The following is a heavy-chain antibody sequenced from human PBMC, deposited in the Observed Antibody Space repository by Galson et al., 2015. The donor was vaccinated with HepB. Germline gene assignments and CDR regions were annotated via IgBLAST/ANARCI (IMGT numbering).Heavy chain of an antibody. J-gene: IGHJ4*02. CDR1: GYTFTSYY. CDR3: ARGVGDYYDSSGYYVFDY. D-gene: IGHD3-22*01. Sequence: SVKVSCKASGYTFTSYYMHWVRQAPGQGLEWMGIINPSGGSTSYAQKFQGRVTMTRDTSTSTVYMELSSLRSEDTAVYYCARGVGDYYDSSGYYVFDYWGQGTLVTVSS. V-gene: IGHV1-46*01. CDR2: INPSGGST.